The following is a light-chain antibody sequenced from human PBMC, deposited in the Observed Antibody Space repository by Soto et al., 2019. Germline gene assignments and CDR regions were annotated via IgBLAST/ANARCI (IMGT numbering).Light chain of an antibody. CDR1: SSDVGGYDS. CDR3: ISYTTRTTLVI. CDR2: DVN. Sequence: QSVLTQPASVSGSPGQSITISCTGTSSDVGGYDSVSWYQQHPGKAPKLIIYDVNNRPSGVSNRFSGSKSGNTASLTISGLQAEDEADYYCISYTTRTTLVIFGGGTQLTVL. J-gene: IGLJ2*01. V-gene: IGLV2-14*01.